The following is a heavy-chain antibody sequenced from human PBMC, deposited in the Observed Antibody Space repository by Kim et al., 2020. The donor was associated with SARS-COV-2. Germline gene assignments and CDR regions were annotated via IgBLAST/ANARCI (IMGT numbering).Heavy chain of an antibody. CDR2: K. V-gene: IGHV3-30*01. Sequence: KNNADSVKGRFTISRDNSKNTLYLQMNSLRAEDTAVYYCAREIVSYYGMDVWGQGTTVTVSS. D-gene: IGHD1-26*01. J-gene: IGHJ6*02. CDR3: AREIVSYYGMDV.